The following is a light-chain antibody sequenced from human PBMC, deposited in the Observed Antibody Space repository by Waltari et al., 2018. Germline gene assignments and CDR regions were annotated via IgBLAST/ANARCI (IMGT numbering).Light chain of an antibody. CDR2: ANT. Sequence: QSVLTQPPSVSGAPGQRVTISCTGSSSNIGEGYVVHLYQQLPGTAPKLLIYANTNRPSGVPDRFSGSKSGTSASLAITGLQAEDEAEYYCQSYDSSLSAVVFGGGTKLTVL. V-gene: IGLV1-40*01. CDR1: SSNIGEGYV. J-gene: IGLJ2*01. CDR3: QSYDSSLSAVV.